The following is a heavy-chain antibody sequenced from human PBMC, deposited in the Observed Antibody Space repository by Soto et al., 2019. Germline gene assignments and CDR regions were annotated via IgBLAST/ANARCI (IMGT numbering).Heavy chain of an antibody. CDR3: ARSAWNDLFYMDV. J-gene: IGHJ6*03. D-gene: IGHD1-1*01. V-gene: IGHV4-59*01. CDR1: GGSISSYY. CDR2: IYYSGST. Sequence: SETLSLTCTVSGGSISSYYWSWIRQPPGKGLEWIGYIYYSGSTNYNPSLKSRVTISVDTSKNQFSLKLSSVTAADTAVYYCARSAWNDLFYMDVWGKGTTVTVSS.